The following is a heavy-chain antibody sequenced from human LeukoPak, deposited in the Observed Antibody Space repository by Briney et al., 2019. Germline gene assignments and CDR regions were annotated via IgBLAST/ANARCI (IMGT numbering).Heavy chain of an antibody. J-gene: IGHJ3*02. V-gene: IGHV4-59*01. CDR1: GGSISSYY. Sequence: SETLSLTCTVSGGSISSYYWSWIRQPPGKGLEWIGYIYYSGSTNYNPSLKSRVTISADTSKNQFSLKLSSVTAADTAVYYCARDAYGDAFDIWGQGTMVTVSS. D-gene: IGHD3-10*01. CDR2: IYYSGST. CDR3: ARDAYGDAFDI.